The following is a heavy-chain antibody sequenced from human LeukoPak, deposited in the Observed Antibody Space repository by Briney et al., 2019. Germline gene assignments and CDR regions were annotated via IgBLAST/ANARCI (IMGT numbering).Heavy chain of an antibody. CDR2: ISGSGGST. CDR1: GFTFSSYA. CDR3: AKGSSGYFVDL. J-gene: IGHJ5*02. V-gene: IGHV3-23*01. D-gene: IGHD3-22*01. Sequence: GGSLRLSCAASGFTFSSYAMSWVRQAPGKGLEWVSAISGSGGSTYYADSVKGRFTISRDNSKDTLFLQMNSLRAEDTALYYCAKGSSGYFVDLWGQGTLVTVSS.